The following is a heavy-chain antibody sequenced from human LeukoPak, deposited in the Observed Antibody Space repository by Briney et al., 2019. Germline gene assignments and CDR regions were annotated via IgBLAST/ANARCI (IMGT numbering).Heavy chain of an antibody. V-gene: IGHV3-74*01. Sequence: PGGSLRLSCAASGFTFSSYWMHWVRQAPGKGLVWVSRINSDGSSTSYADSVKGRFTISRDNAKNTLYLQMNSLRAEDTAVYYCAISYGDYGFAFDIWGQGTMVTVSS. CDR3: AISYGDYGFAFDI. D-gene: IGHD4-17*01. CDR2: INSDGSST. CDR1: GFTFSSYW. J-gene: IGHJ3*02.